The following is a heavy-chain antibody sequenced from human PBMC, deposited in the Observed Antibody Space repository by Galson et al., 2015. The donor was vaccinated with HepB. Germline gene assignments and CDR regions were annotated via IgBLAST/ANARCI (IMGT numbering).Heavy chain of an antibody. Sequence: QSGAEVKKPGESLKISCKGSGYNFSRHWIGWVRQMPGKGLEWMGIIFPADSDIRYSPSFQGQVTISADKSISTAYLQWSRLKASDTAMYYCAKVPGGAVAGLPFDYWGLGTLITVSS. D-gene: IGHD6-19*01. CDR1: GYNFSRHW. J-gene: IGHJ4*02. CDR3: AKVPGGAVAGLPFDY. V-gene: IGHV5-51*03. CDR2: IFPADSDI.